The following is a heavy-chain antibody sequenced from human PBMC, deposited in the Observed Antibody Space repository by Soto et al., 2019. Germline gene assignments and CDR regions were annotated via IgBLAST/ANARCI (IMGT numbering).Heavy chain of an antibody. Sequence: ASVKVSCKASGYTFTSYDINWVRQATGQGLEWMGWMNPNSGNTGYAQKFQGRVTMTRNTSISTAYMELSSLRSEDTAVYYCARGKSGFRITIFGVAPLRYYMDVWGKGTTVTVSS. CDR2: MNPNSGNT. V-gene: IGHV1-8*01. CDR1: GYTFTSYD. CDR3: ARGKSGFRITIFGVAPLRYYMDV. D-gene: IGHD3-3*01. J-gene: IGHJ6*03.